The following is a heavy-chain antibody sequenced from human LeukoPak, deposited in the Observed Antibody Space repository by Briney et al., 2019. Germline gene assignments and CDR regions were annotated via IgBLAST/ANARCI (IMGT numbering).Heavy chain of an antibody. CDR2: INHSGST. V-gene: IGHV4-34*01. CDR3: ARGGIAMHDY. CDR1: GGSFSGYY. J-gene: IGHJ4*02. D-gene: IGHD3-10*01. Sequence: SETLSLTCAVYGGSFSGYYWSWIRQAPGKGLEWIGEINHSGSTNYNPSLKSRVTISVDTSKNQFSLKLSSVTAADTAVYYCARGGIAMHDYWGQGTLVTVSS.